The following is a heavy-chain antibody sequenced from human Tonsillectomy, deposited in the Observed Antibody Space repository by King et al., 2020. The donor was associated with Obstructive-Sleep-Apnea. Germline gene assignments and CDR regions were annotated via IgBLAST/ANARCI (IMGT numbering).Heavy chain of an antibody. CDR1: SGSISSYY. CDR3: ARYTDYYYYGMDV. V-gene: IGHV4-59*01. Sequence: QLQESGPGLVKPSETLSLTCTVSSGSISSYYWSWIRQPPGKGLEWIGYIYYSGSTNYNPSLKSRVTISVDTSKNQFSLKLSSVTAADTAVYYCARYTDYYYYGMDVWGQGTTVTVSS. J-gene: IGHJ6*02. CDR2: IYYSGST.